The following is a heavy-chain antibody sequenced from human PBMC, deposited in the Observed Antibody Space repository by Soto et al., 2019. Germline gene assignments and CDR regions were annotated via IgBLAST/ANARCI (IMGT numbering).Heavy chain of an antibody. CDR2: IKSDGSGT. CDR3: ENSYWPVGNY. CDR1: GLPFTNFW. V-gene: IGHV3-74*01. J-gene: IGHJ4*02. D-gene: IGHD1-26*01. Sequence: GGSLRLSCAVSGLPFTNFWMHWVRQAPGEGLVWVSRIKSDGSGTRYAESVKGRFTISRDNAKNTLYLQMNSLRVEDTAVYYCENSYWPVGNYWGQGIPVTVSS.